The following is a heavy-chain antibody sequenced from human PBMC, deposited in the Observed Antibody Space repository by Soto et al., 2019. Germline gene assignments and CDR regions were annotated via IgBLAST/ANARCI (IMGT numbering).Heavy chain of an antibody. V-gene: IGHV3-48*01. Sequence: EVQLVESGGGLVQPGGSLRLSCAASGFTFSSYSMNWVRQAPGKGLEWVSYISSSSSTIYYADSVKGRFTISRDNAKNSLYLQMNSLRAEDTAVYYCARVEGYCSGGSCSDAFDIWGQGTMVTVSS. CDR3: ARVEGYCSGGSCSDAFDI. D-gene: IGHD2-15*01. J-gene: IGHJ3*02. CDR2: ISSSSSTI. CDR1: GFTFSSYS.